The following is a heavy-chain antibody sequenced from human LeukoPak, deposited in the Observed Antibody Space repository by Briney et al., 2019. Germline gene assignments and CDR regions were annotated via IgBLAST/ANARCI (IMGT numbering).Heavy chain of an antibody. D-gene: IGHD2-15*01. CDR3: ARDGTQWSFDY. Sequence: ASVKVSCKASGYTFTSYAMHWVRQAPGQRLEWMGWINVGNGRTKYSQNFQGRVTITRDTSAGTVYMELSSLRSEDTAVYYCARDGTQWSFDYWGQGTLVTVSS. CDR2: INVGNGRT. V-gene: IGHV1-3*01. CDR1: GYTFTSYA. J-gene: IGHJ4*02.